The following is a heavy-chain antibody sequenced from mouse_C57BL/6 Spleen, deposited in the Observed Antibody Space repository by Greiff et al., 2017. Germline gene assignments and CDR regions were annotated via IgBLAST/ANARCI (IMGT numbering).Heavy chain of an antibody. CDR2: IYPRDGST. CDR1: GYTFTDHT. D-gene: IGHD2-5*01. CDR3: ARESAYYSNYGY. V-gene: IGHV1-78*01. J-gene: IGHJ2*01. Sequence: VKLQESDAELVKPGASVKISCKVSGYTFTDHTIHWMKQRPEQGLEWIGYIYPRDGSTKYNEKFKGKATLTADKSSSTAYMQLNSLTSEDSAVXFCARESAYYSNYGYWGQGTTLTVSS.